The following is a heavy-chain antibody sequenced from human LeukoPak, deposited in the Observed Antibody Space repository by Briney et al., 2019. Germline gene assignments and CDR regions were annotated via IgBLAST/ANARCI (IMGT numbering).Heavy chain of an antibody. V-gene: IGHV4-34*01. CDR3: ARGVEYSSSSGPGGWFDP. CDR2: INHSGST. J-gene: IGHJ5*02. D-gene: IGHD6-6*01. CDR1: GGSFIGYY. Sequence: PSETLSLTCAVYGGSFIGYYWSRIRQPPGKGLEWIGEINHSGSTNYNPSPKSRVTIPVDTSKNQFSLKLSSVTAADTAVYYCARGVEYSSSSGPGGWFDPWGEGTLVTVSS.